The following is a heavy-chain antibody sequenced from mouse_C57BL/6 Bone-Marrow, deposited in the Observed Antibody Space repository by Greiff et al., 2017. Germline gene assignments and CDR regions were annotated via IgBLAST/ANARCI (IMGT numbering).Heavy chain of an antibody. CDR1: GFTFSSYG. V-gene: IGHV5-6*01. J-gene: IGHJ2*01. Sequence: EVQGVESGGDLVKPGGSPKLSCAASGFTFSSYGMSWVRQTPDKRLEWVATISSGGSYTYYPDSVKGRFTISRDNAKNTLYLQMSSLKSDDTAMYYCARHTVDYWGQGTTLTVSS. CDR2: ISSGGSYT. CDR3: ARHTVDY.